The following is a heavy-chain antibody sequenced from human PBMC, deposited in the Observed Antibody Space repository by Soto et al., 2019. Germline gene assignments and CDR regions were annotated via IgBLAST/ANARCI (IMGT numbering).Heavy chain of an antibody. J-gene: IGHJ4*02. CDR1: GGSISSSNW. Sequence: SETLSLTCAVSGGSISSSNWWSWVRQPPGKGLERIGEIYHSGSTNYNPSLKSRVTISVDTSKNQFSLKLSSVTAADTAVYYCARGHLGITTTGTWYDFDYRGQGTLVTVPS. CDR3: ARGHLGITTTGTWYDFDY. CDR2: IYHSGST. D-gene: IGHD2-15*01. V-gene: IGHV4-4*02.